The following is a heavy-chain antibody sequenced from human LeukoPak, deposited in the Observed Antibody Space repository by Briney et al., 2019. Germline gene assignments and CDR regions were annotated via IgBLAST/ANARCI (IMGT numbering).Heavy chain of an antibody. CDR1: GGSISSGSYY. Sequence: SETLSLTCTVSGGSISSGSYYWSWIRQPAGKGLEWIGRIYTSGSTNYNPSLKSRVTISVDTSKNQFSLKLSSVTAADTAVYYYARASPGTNYVANWFDPWGQGTLVTVSS. D-gene: IGHD1-7*01. CDR3: ARASPGTNYVANWFDP. V-gene: IGHV4-61*02. CDR2: IYTSGST. J-gene: IGHJ5*02.